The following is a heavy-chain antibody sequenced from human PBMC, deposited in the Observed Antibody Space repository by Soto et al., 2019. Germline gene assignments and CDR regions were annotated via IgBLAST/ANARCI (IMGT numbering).Heavy chain of an antibody. CDR2: INPDRGGT. CDR3: AREMDYYST. V-gene: IGHV1-2*02. J-gene: IGHJ5*02. D-gene: IGHD3-22*01. Sequence: QEQLVQSGAEVKKPGASVKVSCKASGYTFTDYYMHWVRQAPGQGLEWMGWINPDRGGTRYAQKVQGRVTMTRDTSVTTAYMELSRLTSDDTAVYYCAREMDYYSTWGQGTLVTVSS. CDR1: GYTFTDYY.